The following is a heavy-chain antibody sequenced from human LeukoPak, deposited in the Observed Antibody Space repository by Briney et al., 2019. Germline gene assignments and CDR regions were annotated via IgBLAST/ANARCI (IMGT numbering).Heavy chain of an antibody. CDR3: ARARVYQMVGEWNWFDP. V-gene: IGHV1-69*13. D-gene: IGHD3-10*02. J-gene: IGHJ5*02. CDR1: GGTFSSYA. CDR2: IIPIFGTA. Sequence: SVKVSCKASGGTFSSYAISWVRQAPGQGLEWMGGIIPIFGTANYAQKFQGRVTITADESTSTAYMELSRLRSDDTAVYYCARARVYQMVGEWNWFDPWGQGTLVTVSS.